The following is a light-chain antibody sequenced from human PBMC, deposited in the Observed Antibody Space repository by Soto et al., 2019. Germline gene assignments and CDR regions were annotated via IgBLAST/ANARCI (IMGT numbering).Light chain of an antibody. CDR2: EAT. Sequence: QSALTQPASVSGSPGQSITISCTGTSSDIGNYNFVSWYQHYPGKVPKVVIYEATQRPSGVSNRFSASKSGNTASLTISGLQAEDEADYYCFSYTGRSNGVFCGGTELTVL. V-gene: IGLV2-23*01. CDR1: SSDIGNYNF. CDR3: FSYTGRSNGV. J-gene: IGLJ3*02.